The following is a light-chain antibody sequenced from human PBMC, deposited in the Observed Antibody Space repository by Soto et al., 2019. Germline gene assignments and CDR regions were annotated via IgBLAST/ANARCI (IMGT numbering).Light chain of an antibody. CDR3: CSYAGSYTYV. Sequence: QPALTQPRSVSGSPGQSVTISCTGTSSDVGGYNYVSWYQQHPGKAPKLMIYDVSQRPSGVPDRFSGSKSGNTASLTISGLQSEDEADYYCCSYAGSYTYVLGTGTKVTVL. V-gene: IGLV2-11*01. CDR2: DVS. CDR1: SSDVGGYNY. J-gene: IGLJ1*01.